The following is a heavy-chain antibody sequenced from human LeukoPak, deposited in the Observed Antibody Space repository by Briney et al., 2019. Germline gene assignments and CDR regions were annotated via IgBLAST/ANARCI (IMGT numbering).Heavy chain of an antibody. CDR1: GFTVSSNY. CDR2: IYSGGST. Sequence: GGSLRLSCTASGFTVSSNYMTWVRQAPGKGLEWVSVIYSGGSTYYADSVKGRFTISRDNSKNTVYLQMNSLRAEDTAVYYCAREGIAVAITGIDYWGQGTLVTVSS. J-gene: IGHJ4*02. CDR3: AREGIAVAITGIDY. V-gene: IGHV3-53*01. D-gene: IGHD6-19*01.